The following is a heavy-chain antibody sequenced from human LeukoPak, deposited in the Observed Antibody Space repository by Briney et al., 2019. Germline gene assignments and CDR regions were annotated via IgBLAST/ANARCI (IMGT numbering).Heavy chain of an antibody. CDR1: GYTFTDYW. D-gene: IGHD1/OR15-1a*01. J-gene: IGHJ4*02. CDR2: IYPGDSDT. CDR3: ARRLTTLEAFDF. Sequence: GESLKISCKGSGYTFTDYWTAWVRQMPGKGLEWMGVIYPGDSDTKYNPSFRGQVTISADKSISAAYLQWNSLKASDTATYFCARRLTTLEAFDFWGQGTLVTVSS. V-gene: IGHV5-51*01.